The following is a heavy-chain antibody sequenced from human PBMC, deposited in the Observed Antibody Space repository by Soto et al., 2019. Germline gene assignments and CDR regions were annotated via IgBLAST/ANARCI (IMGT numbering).Heavy chain of an antibody. CDR2: IYYSGST. CDR1: CGSISSYY. V-gene: IGHV4-59*01. Sequence: SETLSLTCTVSCGSISSYYWSWIRQPPGKGLEWIGYIYYSGSTNYNPSLKSRVTISVDTSKNQFSLKLSSVTAADTAVYYCASFGMTHDYWGQGTLVTVSS. CDR3: ASFGMTHDY. J-gene: IGHJ4*02. D-gene: IGHD3-10*01.